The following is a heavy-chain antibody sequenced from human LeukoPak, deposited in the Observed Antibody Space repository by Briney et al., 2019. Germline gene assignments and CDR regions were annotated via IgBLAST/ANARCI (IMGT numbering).Heavy chain of an antibody. J-gene: IGHJ4*02. D-gene: IGHD3-22*01. CDR2: IYSGGST. Sequence: GGSLRLSCAASGFTVSSNYMSWVRQAPGKGLEWVSVIYSGGSTYYADSVKGRFTISRDNSKNTLYLQMNSLRAEDTAVYYCAGVNPPEIGYDSSGYPPFDYWGQGTLVTVSS. CDR3: AGVNPPEIGYDSSGYPPFDY. V-gene: IGHV3-66*02. CDR1: GFTVSSNY.